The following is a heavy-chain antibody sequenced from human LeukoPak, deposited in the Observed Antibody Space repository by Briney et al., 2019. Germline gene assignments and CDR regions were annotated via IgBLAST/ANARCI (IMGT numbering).Heavy chain of an antibody. V-gene: IGHV3-66*01. D-gene: IGHD3-22*01. CDR1: GFSFTNAW. CDR3: ARDSSISSSDYYPLGY. J-gene: IGHJ4*02. CDR2: IYSGGGST. Sequence: GGSLRLSCVASGFSFTNAWMGWVRQAPGKGLEWVSVIYSGGGSTYYADSVKGRFTISRDNSKNMLYLQMNSLRAEDTAVYYCARDSSISSSDYYPLGYWGQGTLVTVSS.